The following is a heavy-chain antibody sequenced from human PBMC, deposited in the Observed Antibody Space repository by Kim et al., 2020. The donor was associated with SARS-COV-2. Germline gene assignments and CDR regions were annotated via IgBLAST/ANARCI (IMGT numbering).Heavy chain of an antibody. J-gene: IGHJ4*02. V-gene: IGHV4-34*01. CDR1: GGSFSGYY. Sequence: SETLSLTCAVYGGSFSGYYWSWIRQPPGKGLEWIGEINHSGSTNYNPSLKSRVTISVDTSKNQFSLKLSSVTAADTAVYYCARARRITMVRGVTLFDYWGQGTLVTVSS. CDR3: ARARRITMVRGVTLFDY. CDR2: INHSGST. D-gene: IGHD3-10*01.